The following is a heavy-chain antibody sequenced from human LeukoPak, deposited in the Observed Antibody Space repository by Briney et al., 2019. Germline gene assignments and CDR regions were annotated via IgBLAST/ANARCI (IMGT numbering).Heavy chain of an antibody. CDR3: AKDRDSSGYYSVFDY. V-gene: IGHV3-7*03. Sequence: GGSLRLSCAASGFTFSSYWMSWVRQAPGKGLEWVANIKQDGSEKYYVDSVKGRFTISRDNAKNSLYLQMNSLRAEDTALYYCAKDRDSSGYYSVFDYWGQGTLVTVSS. J-gene: IGHJ4*02. CDR1: GFTFSSYW. CDR2: IKQDGSEK. D-gene: IGHD3-22*01.